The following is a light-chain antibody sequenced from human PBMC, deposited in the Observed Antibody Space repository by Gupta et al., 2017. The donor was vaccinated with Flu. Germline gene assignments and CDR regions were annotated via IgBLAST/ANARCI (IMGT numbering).Light chain of an antibody. CDR2: DVN. V-gene: IGLV2-23*02. J-gene: IGLJ1*01. CDR1: TSDVGGHDR. Sequence: QSALTQPASVSGSPGQWITISCTGSTSDVGGHDRVSWYQQHPGKAPKLIIYDVNKRPSGASNRFSASKSGNTASLTIPGLQGEDEADYYCCSVVIGGTYVFGSGTKVTVL. CDR3: CSVVIGGTYV.